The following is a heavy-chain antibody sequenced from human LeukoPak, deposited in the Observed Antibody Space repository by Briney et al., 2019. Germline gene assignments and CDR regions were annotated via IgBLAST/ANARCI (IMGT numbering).Heavy chain of an antibody. V-gene: IGHV3-74*01. CDR1: GFTFSSYW. CDR2: INSDGSST. Sequence: GGSLRLSCAASGFTFSSYWMHWVRHAPGKGLVWVSRINSDGSSTSYADSVKGRFTISRDNAKNTLYLQMNSLRAEDTAVYCCARDGPSYYYDSSGYYTWGQGTLVTVSS. D-gene: IGHD3-22*01. CDR3: ARDGPSYYYDSSGYYT. J-gene: IGHJ5*02.